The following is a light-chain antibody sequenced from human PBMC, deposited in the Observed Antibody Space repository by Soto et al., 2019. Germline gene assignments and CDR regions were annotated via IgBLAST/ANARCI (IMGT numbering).Light chain of an antibody. CDR2: DNN. CDR1: SSNIGNNY. J-gene: IGLJ1*01. CDR3: GTWDSSLSAGNV. Sequence: QSVLTHPPSVSAAPGQKVTISCSGSSSNIGNNYVSWYQQLPGTAPKLLIYDNNKRPSGIPDRFSGSKSGTSATLGITGLQTGDEADYYCGTWDSSLSAGNVFGTGTKLTVL. V-gene: IGLV1-51*01.